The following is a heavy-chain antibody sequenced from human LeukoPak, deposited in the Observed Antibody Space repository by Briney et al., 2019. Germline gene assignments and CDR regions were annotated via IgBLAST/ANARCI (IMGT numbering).Heavy chain of an antibody. CDR3: ATDPRVTMVRGVTNDY. D-gene: IGHD3-10*01. CDR1: GGTFISYA. CDR2: IIPIFGTA. V-gene: IGHV1-69*13. Sequence: SVKVSCKASGGTFISYAISWVRQAPGQGLEWMGGIIPIFGTANYAQKFQGRVTITADESTSTAYMELSSLRSEDTAVYYCATDPRVTMVRGVTNDYWGQGTLVTVSS. J-gene: IGHJ4*02.